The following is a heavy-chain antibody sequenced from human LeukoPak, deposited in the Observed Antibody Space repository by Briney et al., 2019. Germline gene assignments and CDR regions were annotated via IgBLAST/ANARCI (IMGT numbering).Heavy chain of an antibody. V-gene: IGHV1-18*01. J-gene: IGHJ4*02. CDR1: GYTFTSYG. CDR2: ISAYNGNT. Sequence: ASVKVSCKASGYTFTSYGISWVRQATGQGLEWMGWISAYNGNTNYAQKLQGRVTMTTDTSTSTAYMELRSLRSDDTAVYYCARDAEGDGYNWGYYFDYWGQGTLVTVSS. CDR3: ARDAEGDGYNWGYYFDY. D-gene: IGHD5-24*01.